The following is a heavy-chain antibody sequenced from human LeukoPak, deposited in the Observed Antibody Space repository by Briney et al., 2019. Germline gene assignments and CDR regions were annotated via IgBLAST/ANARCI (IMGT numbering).Heavy chain of an antibody. D-gene: IGHD2-2*01. CDR2: IIPILGIA. CDR1: GGTFSSYA. J-gene: IGHJ5*02. CDR3: ARDQGLQDVVVVPAAWGNWFDP. Sequence: SVKVSCKASGGTFSSYAISWVRQAPGQGLEWMGRIIPILGIANYAQKFQGRVTITADESTSTAYMELSSLRSEDTAVYYCARDQGLQDVVVVPAAWGNWFDPWGQGTLVTVSS. V-gene: IGHV1-69*04.